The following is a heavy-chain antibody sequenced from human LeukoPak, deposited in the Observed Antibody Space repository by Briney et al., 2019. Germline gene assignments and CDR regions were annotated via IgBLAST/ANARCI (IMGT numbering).Heavy chain of an antibody. J-gene: IGHJ2*01. CDR1: GFTFSSYA. Sequence: PGGSLRLSCAASGFTFSSYAMSWVRQAPGKGLEWVSAISGSGGSTYCADSVKGRFTISRDNSKNTLYLQMNSLRAEDTAVYYCAKVFGGVVAWYFDLWGRGTLVTVSS. CDR2: ISGSGGST. V-gene: IGHV3-23*01. CDR3: AKVFGGVVAWYFDL. D-gene: IGHD3-16*01.